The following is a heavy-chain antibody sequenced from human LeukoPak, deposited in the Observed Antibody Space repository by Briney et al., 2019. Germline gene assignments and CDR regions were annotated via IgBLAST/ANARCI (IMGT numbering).Heavy chain of an antibody. V-gene: IGHV4-38-2*01. CDR3: ARAPPYDYVWGSYRLYYFDY. D-gene: IGHD3-16*02. CDR2: IYHSGST. CDR1: GYSISSGYY. Sequence: SETLSLTCAVSGYSISSGYYWGWIRQPPGKGLEWIGSIYHSGSTYYNPSLKSRVTMSVDTSKNQFSLKLSSVTAADTAVYYCARAPPYDYVWGSYRLYYFDYWGQGTLVTVSS. J-gene: IGHJ4*02.